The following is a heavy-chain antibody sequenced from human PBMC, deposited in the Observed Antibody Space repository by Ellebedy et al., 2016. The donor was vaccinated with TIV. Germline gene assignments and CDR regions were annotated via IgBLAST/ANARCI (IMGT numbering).Heavy chain of an antibody. D-gene: IGHD1-26*01. CDR2: INGRSDWT. CDR1: GFTFSGYA. V-gene: IGHV3-23*01. J-gene: IGHJ4*02. CDR3: TSDSGWEETD. Sequence: GGSLRLSXAASGFTFSGYAMSWVRQAPGKGLEWVSGINGRSDWTDYLDSVKGRFTTSRDNSKNTLHLQMNSLRVEDTAMYFCTSDSGWEETDWGQGTLVIVSS.